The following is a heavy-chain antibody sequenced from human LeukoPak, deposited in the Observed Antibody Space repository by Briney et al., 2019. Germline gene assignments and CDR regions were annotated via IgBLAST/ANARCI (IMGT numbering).Heavy chain of an antibody. CDR2: IYSGGST. CDR1: GFTVSSNY. Sequence: GGSLRLSCAASGFTVSSNYMSWVRQAPGKGLEWVSVIYSGGSTYYADSVKGRFTISRDNSKNTLYLQMNSLRAEDTAVYYCARTKSFGDFDYWGQGTLVTVSS. J-gene: IGHJ4*02. CDR3: ARTKSFGDFDY. V-gene: IGHV3-66*01. D-gene: IGHD3-10*01.